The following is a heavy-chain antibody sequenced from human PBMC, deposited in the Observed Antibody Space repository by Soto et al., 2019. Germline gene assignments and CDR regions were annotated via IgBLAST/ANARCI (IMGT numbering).Heavy chain of an antibody. CDR1: GGSISSSSYY. V-gene: IGHV4-39*01. D-gene: IGHD6-19*01. CDR2: IYYSGST. J-gene: IGHJ6*02. CDR3: ARPLAGTGYYYYYGMDV. Sequence: PSETLSLTCTVSGGSISSSSYYWGWIRQPPGKGLEWIGSIYYSGSTYYNPSLKSRVTISVDTSKNQFSLKLSSVTAADTAVYYCARPLAGTGYYYYYGMDVWGQGTTVTV.